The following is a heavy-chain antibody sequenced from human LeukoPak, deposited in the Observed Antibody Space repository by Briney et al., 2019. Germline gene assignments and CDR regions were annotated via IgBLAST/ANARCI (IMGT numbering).Heavy chain of an antibody. V-gene: IGHV3-30*04. CDR1: GFTFSSYA. D-gene: IGHD3-3*01. CDR3: AIDWSTD. CDR2: ISYDGSNK. J-gene: IGHJ4*02. Sequence: GRSLRLSCAASGFTFSSYAMHWVRQAPGKGLEWVAVISYDGSNKYYADSVKGRFTISRDNSKNTLYLQMNSLRAEDTAVYYCAIDWSTDWGQGTLVTVSS.